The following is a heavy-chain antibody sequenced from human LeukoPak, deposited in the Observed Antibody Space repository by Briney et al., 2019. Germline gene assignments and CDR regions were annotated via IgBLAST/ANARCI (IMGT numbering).Heavy chain of an antibody. CDR2: ISGYNGDT. CDR1: GYTFTDFG. V-gene: IGHV1-18*01. Sequence: ASVKVSCKASGYTFTDFGISWVRQAPGQGLEWMGWISGYNGDTNYAQKLQGRVTMTTDTSTSTAYMEVRSLRSDDTAVYYCARGRIFRWLSDWFDPWGQGTLVTVSS. D-gene: IGHD2/OR15-2a*01. J-gene: IGHJ5*02. CDR3: ARGRIFRWLSDWFDP.